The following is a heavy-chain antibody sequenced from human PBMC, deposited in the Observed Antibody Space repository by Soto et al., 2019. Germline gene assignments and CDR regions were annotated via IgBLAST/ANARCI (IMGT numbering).Heavy chain of an antibody. CDR2: ISWDGGST. CDR3: VKDKLGRYCSGGSCYGYLYRRFGGFDY. J-gene: IGHJ4*02. V-gene: IGHV3-43*01. CDR1: GFTFDDYT. Sequence: PGGSLRLSCAASGFTFDDYTMHWVRQAPGKGLEWVSLISWDGGSTYYADSVKGRFTISRDNRKNSLYLQMNSLRTEDTALYYCVKDKLGRYCSGGSCYGYLYRRFGGFDYWGQGTLVTVSS. D-gene: IGHD2-15*01.